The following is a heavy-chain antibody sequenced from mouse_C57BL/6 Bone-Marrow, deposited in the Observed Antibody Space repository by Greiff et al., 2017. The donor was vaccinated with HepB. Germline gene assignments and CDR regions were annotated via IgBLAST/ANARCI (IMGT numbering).Heavy chain of an antibody. J-gene: IGHJ1*03. D-gene: IGHD1-1*02. Sequence: EVMLVESGGGLVKPGGSLKLSCAASGFTFSSYAMTWVRQTPEKRLEWVATISDGGSYTYYPDNVKGRFTISRDNAKNNLYLQMSQLKSEDTAMYSCENGGRNMVATWYFDVWGTGTTVTVSS. CDR3: ENGGRNMVATWYFDV. CDR1: GFTFSSYA. CDR2: ISDGGSYT. V-gene: IGHV5-4*03.